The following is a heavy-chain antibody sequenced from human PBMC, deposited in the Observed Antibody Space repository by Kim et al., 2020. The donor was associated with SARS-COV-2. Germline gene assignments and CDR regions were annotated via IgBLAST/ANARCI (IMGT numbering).Heavy chain of an antibody. Sequence: NPPLKSRGTISVDTSKNQFSLKLSSVTAADTAVYYCASIAVAGLGAFDYWGQGTLVTVSS. D-gene: IGHD6-19*01. CDR3: ASIAVAGLGAFDY. V-gene: IGHV4-59*01. J-gene: IGHJ4*02.